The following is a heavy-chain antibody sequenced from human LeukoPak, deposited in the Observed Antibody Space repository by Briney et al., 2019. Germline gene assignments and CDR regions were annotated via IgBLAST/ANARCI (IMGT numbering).Heavy chain of an antibody. V-gene: IGHV3-30*18. Sequence: AGGSLRLSCAASGFTFSSYGMHWVRQAPGKGLEWVAVISYDGSNKYYADSVKGRFTISRDNSKNTLYLQMNSLRAEDTAVYYCAKDQGAVAGSFDYWGQGTLVTVSS. J-gene: IGHJ4*02. CDR1: GFTFSSYG. CDR2: ISYDGSNK. D-gene: IGHD6-19*01. CDR3: AKDQGAVAGSFDY.